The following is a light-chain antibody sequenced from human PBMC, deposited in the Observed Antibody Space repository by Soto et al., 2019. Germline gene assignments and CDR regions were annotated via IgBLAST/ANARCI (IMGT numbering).Light chain of an antibody. CDR3: NSYTNSSTYV. V-gene: IGLV2-14*01. CDR2: DVS. Sequence: QSALTQPASVSGSPGQSITISCTATTSDVGRYNYVSWYQQHPGKAPKLIIYDVSNRPSGVSNRFSGSKSGNTASLTISGLEDEDEADYYCNSYTNSSTYVFGTGTKLTVL. J-gene: IGLJ1*01. CDR1: TSDVGRYNY.